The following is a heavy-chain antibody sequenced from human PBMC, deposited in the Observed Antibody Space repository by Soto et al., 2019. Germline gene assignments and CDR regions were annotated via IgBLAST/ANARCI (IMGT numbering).Heavy chain of an antibody. D-gene: IGHD1-1*01. V-gene: IGHV3-53*04. Sequence: EVQLVESGGGLVQPGGSLRLSCAASGFAVSSNYMSWVRQAPGKGLEWVSVIYSGGTTYFADSVKGRFTISRHNSKNTLYLHMNSLRSEDTAVYYCATSLQLLYFDSWGQGTLVTVSS. CDR1: GFAVSSNY. J-gene: IGHJ4*02. CDR3: ATSLQLLYFDS. CDR2: IYSGGTT.